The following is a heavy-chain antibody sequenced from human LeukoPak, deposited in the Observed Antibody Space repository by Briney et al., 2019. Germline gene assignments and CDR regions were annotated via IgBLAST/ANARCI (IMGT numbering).Heavy chain of an antibody. V-gene: IGHV4-61*01. CDR1: GYSISSSYY. CDR2: IYYSGST. Sequence: SETLSLTCAVSGYSISSSYYWSWIRQPPGKGLEWIGYIYYSGSTNYNPSLKSRVTISVDTSKNQFSLKLSSVTAVDTAVYYCARRVGRYSSSFDYWGQGTLVTVSS. D-gene: IGHD5-18*01. J-gene: IGHJ4*02. CDR3: ARRVGRYSSSFDY.